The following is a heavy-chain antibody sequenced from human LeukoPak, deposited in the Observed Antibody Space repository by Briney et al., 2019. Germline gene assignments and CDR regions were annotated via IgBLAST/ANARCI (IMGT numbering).Heavy chain of an antibody. CDR3: VKALLGIAAAWGAFDI. V-gene: IGHV3-64D*06. Sequence: GGSLRLSCSASGLTFSSYDMHWVRQAPGKGLEYVAAISSNGGSTYYADSVKGRFTISRDNSKNTLYLQMSSLRAEDTAVYYCVKALLGIAAAWGAFDIWGQGTMVTVSS. J-gene: IGHJ3*02. CDR2: ISSNGGST. D-gene: IGHD6-13*01. CDR1: GLTFSSYD.